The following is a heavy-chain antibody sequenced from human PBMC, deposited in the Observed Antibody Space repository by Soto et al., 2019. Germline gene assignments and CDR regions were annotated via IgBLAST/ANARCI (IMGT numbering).Heavy chain of an antibody. V-gene: IGHV3-7*01. CDR3: ARERYYYGSGDY. J-gene: IGHJ4*02. CDR1: GFTFSSYW. D-gene: IGHD3-10*01. CDR2: IKEDGSEK. Sequence: EVQVVESGGGVVQPGGSLRLSCAASGFTFSSYWMSWVRQAPGQGLEWVANIKEDGSEKNCVDSVNCQFTISRDNAKNSLYVQMNSLRAEDTAVYDGARERYYYGSGDYWGQGTLVTVSS.